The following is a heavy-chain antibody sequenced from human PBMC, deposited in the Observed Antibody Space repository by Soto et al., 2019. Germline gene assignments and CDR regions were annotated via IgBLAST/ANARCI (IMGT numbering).Heavy chain of an antibody. Sequence: PGGSLRLSCAASGFTFSSYGIHWVRQAPGKGLEWVAVIWYDGSNKYYADSVKGRFTISRDNSKNTLYLQMNSLRAEDTAVYYCARDLNYYYDSSGPTFDYWGQGTLVTVSS. V-gene: IGHV3-33*01. CDR2: IWYDGSNK. CDR3: ARDLNYYYDSSGPTFDY. D-gene: IGHD3-22*01. J-gene: IGHJ4*02. CDR1: GFTFSSYG.